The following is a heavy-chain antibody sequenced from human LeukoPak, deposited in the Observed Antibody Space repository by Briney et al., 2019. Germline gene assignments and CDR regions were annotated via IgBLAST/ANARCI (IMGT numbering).Heavy chain of an antibody. CDR3: ARHSGVQLWTPNWFDP. Sequence: PSEXLXLTCTVSGGSISSYYWSWIRQPAGKGLEWIGRIYTSGSTNYNPALKRRGTMLVEKTKKKCSWKQRSVTAADTAVYYCARHSGVQLWTPNWFDPWGQGALVTVSS. CDR1: GGSISSYY. CDR2: IYTSGST. D-gene: IGHD5-18*01. J-gene: IGHJ5*02. V-gene: IGHV4-4*07.